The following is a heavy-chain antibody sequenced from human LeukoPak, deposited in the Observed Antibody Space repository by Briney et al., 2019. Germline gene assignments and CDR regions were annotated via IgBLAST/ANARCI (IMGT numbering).Heavy chain of an antibody. CDR2: ISAYNGNT. J-gene: IGHJ4*02. Sequence: ASVKVSCKASGYTFTSYGISWVRQAPGQGLEWMGWISAYNGNTNYAQKLQGRVTMTTDTSTSTAYMELSGLTSEDTAVYYCATPSMIGISYGYVRLRNWGQGTLVTVSS. CDR3: ATPSMIGISYGYVRLRN. V-gene: IGHV1-18*01. CDR1: GYTFTSYG. D-gene: IGHD5-18*01.